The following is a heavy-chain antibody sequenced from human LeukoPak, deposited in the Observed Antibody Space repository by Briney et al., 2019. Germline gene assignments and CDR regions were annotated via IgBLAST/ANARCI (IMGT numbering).Heavy chain of an antibody. D-gene: IGHD5-18*01. CDR1: GFTFSSYS. CDR3: ASKRSGGYNY. V-gene: IGHV3-21*01. CDR2: ISSSSSYI. J-gene: IGHJ4*02. Sequence: PGGSLRLSCATSGFTFSSYSMNWVRQAPGKGLEWVPSISSSSSYIYYADSVKGRFTISRDNAKNSLYLQMNSLRAEDTAVYYCASKRSGGYNYWGQGTLVTVSS.